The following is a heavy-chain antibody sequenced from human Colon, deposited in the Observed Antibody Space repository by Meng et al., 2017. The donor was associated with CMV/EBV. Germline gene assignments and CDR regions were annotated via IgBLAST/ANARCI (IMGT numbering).Heavy chain of an antibody. V-gene: IGHV3-7*01. J-gene: IGHJ4*02. D-gene: IGHD2-8*01. Sequence: SLRLSCAASGSSFSNSWMIWVRRAPRKGLEWVAKTNEDGSDKYYVDSVKGRFTIFRDNAKNSVYLQMNSLRAEDTAVYYCASTGPLYGLYFCYWGQGTLVTVSS. CDR2: TNEDGSDK. CDR3: ASTGPLYGLYFCY. CDR1: GSSFSNSW.